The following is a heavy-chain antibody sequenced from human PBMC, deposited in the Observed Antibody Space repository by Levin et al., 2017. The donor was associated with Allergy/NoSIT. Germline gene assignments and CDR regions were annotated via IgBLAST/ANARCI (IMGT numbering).Heavy chain of an antibody. CDR1: GFTFTNYS. CDR3: ARDSGPDY. CDR2: ISSSSRSI. J-gene: IGHJ4*02. D-gene: IGHD3-10*01. V-gene: IGHV3-21*06. Sequence: PGGSLRLSCAASGFTFTNYSMNWVRQAPGKGLEWVSSISSSSRSIYYADSVKGRFTISRDNAKNSMYLQMDSLRAEDTAVYYCARDSGPDYWGQGTLVTVSS.